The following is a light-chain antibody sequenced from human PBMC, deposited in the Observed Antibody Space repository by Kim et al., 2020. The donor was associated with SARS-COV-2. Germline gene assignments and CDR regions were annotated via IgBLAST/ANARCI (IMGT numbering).Light chain of an antibody. CDR3: AARDDILNGWV. V-gene: IGLV1-44*01. CDR2: TYN. J-gene: IGLJ3*02. Sequence: GQWATLTCTGTYSNIGTHTVNSYQQQPGTAPNPLLHTYNERHSGVPDRFSGSKSGTAASLARSGLQTEDEDESYCAARDDILNGWVFGGGTQLTVL. CDR1: YSNIGTHT.